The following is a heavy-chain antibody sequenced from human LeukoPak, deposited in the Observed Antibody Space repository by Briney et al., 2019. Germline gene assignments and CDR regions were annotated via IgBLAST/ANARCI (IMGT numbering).Heavy chain of an antibody. J-gene: IGHJ4*02. V-gene: IGHV4-59*08. CDR1: GGSIGSYY. D-gene: IGHD3-10*01. Sequence: PSETLSLTCTVSGGSIGSYYWSWIRQPPGKGLEWIGYIYYSGSTNYNPSLKSRVTISVDTSKNQFSLKLSSVTAADTAVYYCARHTYYGSGSYYLFDYWGQGTLVTVSS. CDR3: ARHTYYGSGSYYLFDY. CDR2: IYYSGST.